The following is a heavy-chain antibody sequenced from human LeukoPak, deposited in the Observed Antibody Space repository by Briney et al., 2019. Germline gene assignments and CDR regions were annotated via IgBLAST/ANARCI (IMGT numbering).Heavy chain of an antibody. V-gene: IGHV3-21*01. Sequence: GGSLRLSCGASGFTFRTYVMNWVRQAPGEGLEWVSSISSSSYIYYADSVKGRFTISRDNAKNSLYLQMNSLRAEDTAVYYCASDSSYYYYGMDVWGQGTTVTVSS. CDR2: ISSSSYI. CDR3: ASDSSYYYYGMDV. J-gene: IGHJ6*02. CDR1: GFTFRTYV. D-gene: IGHD2-15*01.